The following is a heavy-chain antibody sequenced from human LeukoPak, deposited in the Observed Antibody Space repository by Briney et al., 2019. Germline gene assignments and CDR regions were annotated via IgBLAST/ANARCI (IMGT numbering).Heavy chain of an antibody. CDR3: ARRGGSGSYYVAYYFDY. Sequence: SVKVSCKASGYTFTGYYMHWVRQAPGQGLEWMGWINPNSGGTNYAQKFQGRVTMTRDTSISTAYMELSRLRSDDTAVYYCARRGGSGSYYVAYYFDYWGQGTLVTVSS. CDR2: INPNSGGT. CDR1: GYTFTGYY. D-gene: IGHD1-26*01. V-gene: IGHV1-2*02. J-gene: IGHJ4*02.